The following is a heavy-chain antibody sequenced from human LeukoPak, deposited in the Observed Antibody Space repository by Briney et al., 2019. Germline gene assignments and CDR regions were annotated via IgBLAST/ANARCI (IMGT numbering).Heavy chain of an antibody. CDR2: INPSGGST. D-gene: IGHD3-3*01. CDR3: ARDPPARYDFWSGYYSDY. V-gene: IGHV1-46*01. J-gene: IGHJ4*02. Sequence: ASVKVSCKASGYTFTGYYMHWVRQAPGQGLEWMGIINPSGGSTSYAQKFQGRVTMTRDTSTSTVYMELSSLRSEDTAVYYCARDPPARYDFWSGYYSDYWGQGTLVTVSS. CDR1: GYTFTGYY.